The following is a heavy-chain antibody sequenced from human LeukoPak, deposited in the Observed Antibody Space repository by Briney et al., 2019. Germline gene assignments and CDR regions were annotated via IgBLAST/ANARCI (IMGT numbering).Heavy chain of an antibody. V-gene: IGHV1-46*01. CDR2: INPSGGST. CDR1: GYTFTSNY. J-gene: IGHJ4*02. D-gene: IGHD3-10*01. Sequence: ASVKVSCKASGYTFTSNYMHWVRQAPGQGLEWMGIINPSGGSTSYAQKFQGRVTMTRDMSTSTVYMELSSLRSEDTAVYYCAREGSGGPRPSPDIDYWGQGTLVTVSS. CDR3: AREGSGGPRPSPDIDY.